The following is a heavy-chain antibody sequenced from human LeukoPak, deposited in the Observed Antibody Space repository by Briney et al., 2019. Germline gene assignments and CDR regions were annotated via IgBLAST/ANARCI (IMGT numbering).Heavy chain of an antibody. CDR3: AKDVRVGGGGMDV. Sequence: GGSLRLSCAASGFTFSIYALNWVRQAPGKGLEWVSLISDSGANKHYAASVKGRFTISRDNSKNTLSLQMNSLRPEDTAVYYCAKDVRVGGGGMDVWGQGTPVTVSS. J-gene: IGHJ6*02. D-gene: IGHD1-26*01. CDR1: GFTFSIYA. V-gene: IGHV3-23*01. CDR2: ISDSGANK.